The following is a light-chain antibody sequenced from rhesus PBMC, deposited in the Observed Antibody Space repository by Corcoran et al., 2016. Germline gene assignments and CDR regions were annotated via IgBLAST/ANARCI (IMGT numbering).Light chain of an antibody. CDR2: KAV. V-gene: IGKV1-22*01. Sequence: DIQMTQSPSSLSASVGDTVTITCRESQSISSWLDWYQQKPGKAPNLLIYKAVSLQSGVPSRFSGRGAGTDFTLTINSLQPEDFATYYCLQYSSSPLTFGGGTKVEIK. J-gene: IGKJ4*01. CDR3: LQYSSSPLT. CDR1: QSISSW.